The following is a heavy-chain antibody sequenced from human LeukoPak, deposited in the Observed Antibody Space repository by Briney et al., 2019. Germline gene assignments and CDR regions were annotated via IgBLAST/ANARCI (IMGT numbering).Heavy chain of an antibody. CDR3: ARVLRYCSGGNCYSGGLGYMDV. J-gene: IGHJ6*03. V-gene: IGHV3-21*04. Sequence: GGSLRLSCAASGFTFSSYSMNWVRQAPGKGLEWVSSISSSSSYISYADSVKGRFTFSRDNAKNSLYLQMNSLRAEDTAVYYCARVLRYCSGGNCYSGGLGYMDVWGKGTTVTISS. D-gene: IGHD2-15*01. CDR2: ISSSSSYI. CDR1: GFTFSSYS.